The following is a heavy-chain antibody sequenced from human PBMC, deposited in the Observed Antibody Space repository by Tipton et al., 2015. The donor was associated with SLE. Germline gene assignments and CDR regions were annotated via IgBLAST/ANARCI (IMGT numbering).Heavy chain of an antibody. CDR2: IYYSGST. CDR1: GGSISSGDYY. J-gene: IGHJ4*02. D-gene: IGHD3-3*01. CDR3: ARHYNLFSAFDS. V-gene: IGHV4-30-4*01. Sequence: TLSLTCTVSGGSISSGDYYWSWIRQPPGKGLEWIGYIYYSGSTYYNPSLKSRVTISVDTSKNQFSLKLSSVTAADTAVYTCARHYNLFSAFDSWGQGTLVTVSS.